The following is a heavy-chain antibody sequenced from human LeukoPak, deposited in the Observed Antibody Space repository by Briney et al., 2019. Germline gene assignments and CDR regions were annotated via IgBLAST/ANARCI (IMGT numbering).Heavy chain of an antibody. V-gene: IGHV3-64D*06. J-gene: IGHJ5*02. Sequence: GGSLRLSCSASGFTFSSYAMHWVRQAPGKGLEYVSAISSNGGSTYYADSVKGRFTISRDNSKNTLYLQMSSLRAEDTAVYYCVKDWDNDYGDYVGASAWGQGTLVTVSS. CDR1: GFTFSSYA. D-gene: IGHD4-17*01. CDR2: ISSNGGST. CDR3: VKDWDNDYGDYVGASA.